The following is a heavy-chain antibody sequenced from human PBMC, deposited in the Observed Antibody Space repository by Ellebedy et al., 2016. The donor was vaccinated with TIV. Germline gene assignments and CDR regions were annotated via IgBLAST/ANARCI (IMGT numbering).Heavy chain of an antibody. CDR1: GFTFSTYA. CDR2: ISSDGSSK. D-gene: IGHD4-17*01. CDR3: ARGGLYGTSVEGFDY. J-gene: IGHJ4*02. Sequence: PGGSLRLSCAASGFTFSTYAVHWVRQAPDKGLEWVAVISSDGSSKYYADSVKGRFTMSRENSKNTLYLQMNSLRPEDTAVYYCARGGLYGTSVEGFDYWGQGTLVTVSS. V-gene: IGHV3-30-3*01.